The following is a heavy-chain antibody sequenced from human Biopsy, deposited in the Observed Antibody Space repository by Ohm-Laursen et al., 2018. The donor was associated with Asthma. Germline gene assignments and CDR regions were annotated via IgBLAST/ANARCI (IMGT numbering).Heavy chain of an antibody. V-gene: IGHV1-69*13. CDR1: GGTFNTYV. Sequence: SVKVSCKSLGGTFNTYVIGWVRQAPGQGLEWMGGINSVFGTTTYPQKFQDGVTITADDSTSTVYMELSSLRSEDTAVYYCARKAGSCISRTCYSLDFWGQGTPVTVSS. CDR3: ARKAGSCISRTCYSLDF. D-gene: IGHD2-2*01. CDR2: INSVFGTT. J-gene: IGHJ4*02.